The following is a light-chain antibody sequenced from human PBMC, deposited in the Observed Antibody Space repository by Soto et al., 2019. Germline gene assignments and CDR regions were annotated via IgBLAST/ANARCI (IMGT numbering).Light chain of an antibody. CDR1: QTISND. J-gene: IGKJ4*01. Sequence: EVVMTQSPATVSVSPGEGVTLSCRASQTISNDLAWYQQKPDQAPRLLIYGASTRATGVPARFSGGGSGTEFTLTISSLQYEDFAFYYCQQNNTWPPVTFGGGTKVEIK. CDR2: GAS. V-gene: IGKV3-15*01. CDR3: QQNNTWPPVT.